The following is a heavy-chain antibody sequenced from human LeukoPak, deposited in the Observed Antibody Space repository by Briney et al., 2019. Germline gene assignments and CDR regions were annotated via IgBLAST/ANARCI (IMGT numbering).Heavy chain of an antibody. V-gene: IGHV3-74*01. CDR3: ARVGYSSSWYSPYYFDY. CDR1: GFTFSSYW. J-gene: IGHJ4*02. CDR2: INSDGSST. D-gene: IGHD6-13*01. Sequence: PGGSLRLSCAASGFTFSSYWMHWVRQAPGKELVWVSRINSDGSSTSYADSVKGRFTISRDNAKNTLYLQMNSLRAEDTAVYYCARVGYSSSWYSPYYFDYWGQGTLVTVSS.